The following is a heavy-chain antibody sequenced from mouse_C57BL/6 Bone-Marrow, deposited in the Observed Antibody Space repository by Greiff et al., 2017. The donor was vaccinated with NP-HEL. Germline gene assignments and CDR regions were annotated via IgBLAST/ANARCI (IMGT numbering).Heavy chain of an antibody. Sequence: VMLVESGPGLVQPSQSLSITCTVSGFSLTSYGVHWVRQSPGKGLEWLGVIWSGGSTDYNAAFISRLSISKDNSKSQVFFKMNSLQADDTAIYCCASIYYDYGAYWGQGTLVTVSA. CDR3: ASIYYDYGAY. V-gene: IGHV2-2*01. D-gene: IGHD2-4*01. CDR2: IWSGGST. J-gene: IGHJ3*01. CDR1: GFSLTSYG.